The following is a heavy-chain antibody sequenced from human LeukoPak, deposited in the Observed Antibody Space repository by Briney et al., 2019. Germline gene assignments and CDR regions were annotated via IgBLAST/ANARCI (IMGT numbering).Heavy chain of an antibody. CDR2: ISGSGGST. CDR1: GFTFSSYG. CDR3: AKRSGGPSPFDY. V-gene: IGHV3-23*01. D-gene: IGHD3-3*01. Sequence: GGSLRLSCAASGFTFSSYGMSWVRQAPGKGLEWVSAISGSGGSTYYADSVKGRFTISRDNSKNTLYLQMNSLRADDTAVYYCAKRSGGPSPFDYWGQGALVTVSS. J-gene: IGHJ4*02.